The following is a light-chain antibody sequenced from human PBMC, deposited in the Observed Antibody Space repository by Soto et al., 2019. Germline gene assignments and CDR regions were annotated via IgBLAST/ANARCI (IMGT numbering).Light chain of an antibody. CDR1: HDIGTY. V-gene: IGKV1-33*01. J-gene: IGKJ4*02. CDR3: QQFDSVPRT. CDR2: DTS. Sequence: DVQMTQSPSSLSASVGDRVTITCQASHDIGTYLNWYQHKPGKAPNLLIFDTSHLATGGPARFSGSGSDTYFTFTITNRQAEDVAAYYCQQFDSVPRTFGGGTNVEI.